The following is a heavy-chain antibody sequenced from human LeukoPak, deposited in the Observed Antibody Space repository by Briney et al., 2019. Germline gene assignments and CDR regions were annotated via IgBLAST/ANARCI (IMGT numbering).Heavy chain of an antibody. CDR2: IYHSGST. Sequence: SETLSLTCTVSGGSISSSSYYWGWIRQPPGKGLEWIGSIYHSGSTYYNPSLKSRVTISVDTSKNQFSLKLSSVTAADTAVYYCASRITMIVVANHAFDIWGQGTMVTVSS. D-gene: IGHD3-22*01. V-gene: IGHV4-39*07. CDR1: GGSISSSSYY. CDR3: ASRITMIVVANHAFDI. J-gene: IGHJ3*02.